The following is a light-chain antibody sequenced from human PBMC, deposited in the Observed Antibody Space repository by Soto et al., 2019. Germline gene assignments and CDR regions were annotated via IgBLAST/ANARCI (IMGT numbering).Light chain of an antibody. CDR3: QQYNNWPPWT. J-gene: IGKJ1*01. V-gene: IGKV3-15*01. Sequence: EIVMTQSPATLSVSPGERATLSCRASQSVSSNLAWYQQKPGQARRLLIYGASTRATGIPARFSGSGSGTEFTLTISSLQSEDFAVYYCQQYNNWPPWTFGQGTKVELK. CDR2: GAS. CDR1: QSVSSN.